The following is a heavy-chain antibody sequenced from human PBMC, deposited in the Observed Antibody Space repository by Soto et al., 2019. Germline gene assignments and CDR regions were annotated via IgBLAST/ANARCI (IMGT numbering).Heavy chain of an antibody. D-gene: IGHD3-22*01. CDR1: VFTFSSYA. CDR2: ISGSGGST. V-gene: IGHV3-23*01. Sequence: GGSLRLSCAASVFTFSSYAMSWVRQAPGKGLEWVSAISGSGGSTYYADSVKGRFTISRDNSKNTLYLQMNSLRAEDTAVYYCARDRYYYDSSGYYNFDYWGQGTLVTVSS. CDR3: ARDRYYYDSSGYYNFDY. J-gene: IGHJ4*02.